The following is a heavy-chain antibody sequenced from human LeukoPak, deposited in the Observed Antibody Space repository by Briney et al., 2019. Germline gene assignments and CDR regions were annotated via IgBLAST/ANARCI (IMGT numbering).Heavy chain of an antibody. CDR2: TYYGSKWYN. CDR3: ARGIVATNPVFYMGV. Sequence: SQTLSLTRAISVDSPSSNIAAWNWVRQSPSRGLEWLGRTYYGSKWYNDYAGSVKSRITINPDTSKNQFSLQLNAVTPEDTAVYYCARGIVATNPVFYMGVWGKGATVTVSS. CDR1: VDSPSSNIAA. J-gene: IGHJ6*03. D-gene: IGHD5-12*01. V-gene: IGHV6-1*01.